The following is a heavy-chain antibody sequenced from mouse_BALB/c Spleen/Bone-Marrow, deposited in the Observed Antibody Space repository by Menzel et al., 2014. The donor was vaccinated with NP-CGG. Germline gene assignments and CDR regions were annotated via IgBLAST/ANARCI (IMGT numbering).Heavy chain of an antibody. Sequence: QVQLQQSGAELVKPGTSVKLSCKASGYNFTSYWINWVKLRPGQGLEWIGDIYPGSGSTNYNEKFKSKATLTVDTSSSTAYMQLSSLASEDSALYYCARFSQLGLLVYWGQGTLVTVSA. CDR3: ARFSQLGLLVY. J-gene: IGHJ3*01. CDR1: GYNFTSYW. CDR2: IYPGSGST. V-gene: IGHV1-55*01. D-gene: IGHD3-1*01.